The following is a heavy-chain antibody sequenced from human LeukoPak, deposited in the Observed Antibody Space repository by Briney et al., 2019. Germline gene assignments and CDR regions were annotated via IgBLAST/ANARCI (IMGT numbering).Heavy chain of an antibody. D-gene: IGHD2-8*02. J-gene: IGHJ4*02. CDR1: GFTFSSYA. Sequence: GSLRLSCAASGFTFSSYAMSWVRQAPGQGLEWASAISPGGGETFCADSVKGRFTISRDNSKNTLYLQMNSLRAEDTAVYYCARDQLLVLDYWGQGTLVTVSS. CDR3: ARDQLLVLDY. V-gene: IGHV3-23*01. CDR2: ISPGGGET.